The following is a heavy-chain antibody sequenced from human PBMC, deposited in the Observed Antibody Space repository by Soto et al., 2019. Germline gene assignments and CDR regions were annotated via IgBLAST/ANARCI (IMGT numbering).Heavy chain of an antibody. CDR1: GGSISSGDYY. D-gene: IGHD5-12*01. V-gene: IGHV4-30-4*01. CDR2: IYYSGST. CDR3: ARAPVWVATSMIFDY. Sequence: LSLTCTVSGGSISSGDYYWSWIRQPPGKGLEWIGYIYYSGSTYYNPSLKSRVTISVDTSKNQFSLKLSSVTAADTAVYYCARAPVWVATSMIFDYWGQGTLVTVSS. J-gene: IGHJ4*02.